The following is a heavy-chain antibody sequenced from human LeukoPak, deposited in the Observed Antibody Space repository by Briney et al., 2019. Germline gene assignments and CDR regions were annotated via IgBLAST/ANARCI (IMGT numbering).Heavy chain of an antibody. V-gene: IGHV1-69-2*01. CDR1: GYTFTDYY. CDR2: VDPEDGET. Sequence: GASVKVSCKASGYTFTDYYMHWVQQAPGKGLEWMARVDPEDGETIYAEKFQGRVTITADTSTDTAYMELSSLRSEDTAVYYCATLSLRSQFDIWGQGTMVTVSS. CDR3: ATLSLRSQFDI. J-gene: IGHJ3*02.